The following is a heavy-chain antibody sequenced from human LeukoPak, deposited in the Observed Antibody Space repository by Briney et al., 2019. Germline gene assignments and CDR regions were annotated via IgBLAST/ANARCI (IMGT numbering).Heavy chain of an antibody. Sequence: SETLSLTCTVSGGSISYYWSWIRQPPGKGLEWIGYIYYSGSTNYNPSLKSRVTISVDTSKNQFSLKLSSVTAADTAVYYCARAMSDSSGYYYFDYWGQGTLVTVSS. CDR1: GGSISYY. V-gene: IGHV4-59*01. CDR2: IYYSGST. J-gene: IGHJ4*02. CDR3: ARAMSDSSGYYYFDY. D-gene: IGHD3-22*01.